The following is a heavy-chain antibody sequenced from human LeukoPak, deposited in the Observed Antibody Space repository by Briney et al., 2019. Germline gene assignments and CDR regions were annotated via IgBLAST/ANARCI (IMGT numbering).Heavy chain of an antibody. D-gene: IGHD6-19*01. CDR2: VIPIFGAP. V-gene: IGHV1-69*05. CDR1: GGTFSSYA. CDR3: ARDLRIASSGDWFDP. J-gene: IGHJ5*02. Sequence: SVKVSCKASGGTFSSYAINWVRQAPGQGLEWMGGVIPIFGAPNYAYRFQGRLTITTDESTRTAYMNLTSLRSEDTAVYYCARDLRIASSGDWFDPWGQGTLVTVSS.